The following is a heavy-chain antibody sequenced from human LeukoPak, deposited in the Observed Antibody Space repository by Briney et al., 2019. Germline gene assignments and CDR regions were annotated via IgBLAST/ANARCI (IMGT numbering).Heavy chain of an antibody. D-gene: IGHD3-3*01. CDR2: IYYSGST. CDR3: ALTDFWSGYLGY. J-gene: IGHJ4*02. CDR1: GGSISSGSYY. Sequence: PSETLSLTCTVSGGSISSGSYYWGWIRQPPGKGLEWIGSIYYSGSTYYNPSLKSRVTISVDTSKNQFSLKLSSVTAADTAVYYCALTDFWSGYLGYWGQGTLVTVSS. V-gene: IGHV4-39*07.